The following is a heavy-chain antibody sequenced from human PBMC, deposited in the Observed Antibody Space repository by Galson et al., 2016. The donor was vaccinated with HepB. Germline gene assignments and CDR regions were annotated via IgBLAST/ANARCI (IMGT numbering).Heavy chain of an antibody. Sequence: SLRLSCAASGFSFSSQAMYWVRQAPGKGLEWVAVISYDERNKYYTDSVKGRFTISRDNSKNTVYLEMNSLRADDTAVFYCARDRGAVGASSGMVINNWFDAWGQGTLVTVSS. CDR2: ISYDERNK. D-gene: IGHD3-16*01. CDR3: ARDRGAVGASSGMVINNWFDA. CDR1: GFSFSSQA. V-gene: IGHV3-30*04. J-gene: IGHJ5*02.